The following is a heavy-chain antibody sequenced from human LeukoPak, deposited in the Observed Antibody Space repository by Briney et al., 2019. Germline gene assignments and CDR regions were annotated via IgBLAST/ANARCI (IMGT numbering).Heavy chain of an antibody. Sequence: GGSLRLSCAASGFTFSIYWMSWVRQAPGKGLGWVANIKQDGSERYYVDSVKGRFTLSRDNAENSLYLQMNSLRAEDTAVYYRARDRWSYDPQGGFDCWGQGTLVTVSS. V-gene: IGHV3-7*03. CDR3: ARDRWSYDPQGGFDC. D-gene: IGHD3-22*01. J-gene: IGHJ4*02. CDR2: IKQDGSER. CDR1: GFTFSIYW.